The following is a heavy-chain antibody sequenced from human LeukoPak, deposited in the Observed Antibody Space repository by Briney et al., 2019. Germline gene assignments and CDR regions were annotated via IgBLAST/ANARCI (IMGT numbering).Heavy chain of an antibody. J-gene: IGHJ4*02. Sequence: KPSETLSLTCAVYGGSFSGYYWSWIRQPPGKGLEWIGEINHSGSTNYNPSLKSRVTISVDTSKNQFSLKLSSVTAADTAVYYCARSSTVVRRALTDYWGQGTLVTVSS. CDR2: INHSGST. CDR1: GGSFSGYY. V-gene: IGHV4-34*01. D-gene: IGHD3-10*01. CDR3: ARSSTVVRRALTDY.